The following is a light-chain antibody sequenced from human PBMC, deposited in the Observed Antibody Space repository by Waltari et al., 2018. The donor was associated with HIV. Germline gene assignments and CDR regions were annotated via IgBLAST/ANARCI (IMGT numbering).Light chain of an antibody. Sequence: DIQMTQSPSTLSSFVGDRVTITCRASQNISDWVAWYQQTPGKAPKPLVYKASNLESGVSSRFSASGSGTEFTLTISRLQPDDLATYYCQQYKTYSPVTFGQGTKVEVK. CDR2: KAS. V-gene: IGKV1-5*03. CDR3: QQYKTYSPVT. J-gene: IGKJ1*01. CDR1: QNISDW.